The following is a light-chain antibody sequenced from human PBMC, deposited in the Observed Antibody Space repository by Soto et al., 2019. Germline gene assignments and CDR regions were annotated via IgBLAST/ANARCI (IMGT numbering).Light chain of an antibody. CDR2: GNS. J-gene: IGLJ3*02. V-gene: IGLV1-40*01. CDR3: QSYDSSLSAWV. Sequence: QAVVTQPPSVSGAPGQRVTISCTESSSNIGAGYDVHWYQQLPGTAPKLLIYGNSNRPSGVPDRFSGSKSGTSASLAITGLQAEAEADYYCQSYDSSLSAWVFGGGTKVTVL. CDR1: SSNIGAGYD.